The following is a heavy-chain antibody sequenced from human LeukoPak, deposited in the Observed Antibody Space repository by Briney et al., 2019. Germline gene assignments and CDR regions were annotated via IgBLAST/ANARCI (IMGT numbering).Heavy chain of an antibody. CDR1: GYTFTTFE. D-gene: IGHD2-8*02. J-gene: IGHJ4*02. V-gene: IGHV1-8*02. CDR3: ARVDTGLTY. Sequence: ASVKVSCKASGYTFTTFEISWARQAPGQGLEWMGWVNPNSGDTGYAQQIQGRVNLTRNTAIATAYMELSSLKSEDTAVYYCARVDTGLTYWGQGTLIIVSS. CDR2: VNPNSGDT.